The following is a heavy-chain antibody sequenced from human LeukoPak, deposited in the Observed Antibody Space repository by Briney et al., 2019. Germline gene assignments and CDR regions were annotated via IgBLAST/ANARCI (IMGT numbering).Heavy chain of an antibody. V-gene: IGHV1-24*01. J-gene: IGHJ6*02. Sequence: ASVKVSCKVSGYTLTELFMHWVRQAPGKGLEWMGGFDPEDGETIYAQKFQGRVTMTEDTSTDTAYMELSSLRSEDTAVYYCATARGGSSGWYDYYYYYGMDVWGQGTTVTVSS. D-gene: IGHD6-19*01. CDR1: GYTLTELF. CDR3: ATARGGSSGWYDYYYYYGMDV. CDR2: FDPEDGET.